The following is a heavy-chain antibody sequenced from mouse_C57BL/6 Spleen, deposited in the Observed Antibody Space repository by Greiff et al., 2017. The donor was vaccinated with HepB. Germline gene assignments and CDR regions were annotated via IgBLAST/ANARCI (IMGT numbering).Heavy chain of an antibody. CDR2: IDPSDSYT. CDR3: ARSSNSSWFAY. V-gene: IGHV1-69*01. CDR1: GYTFTSYW. D-gene: IGHD2-5*01. Sequence: QVQLQQSGAELVMPGASVKLSCKASGYTFTSYWMHWVKQRPGQGLEWIGEIDPSDSYTNYNQKFKGKSTLTVDKSSSTAYMQLSSLTSEDSAVYYCARSSNSSWFAYWGQGTLVTVSA. J-gene: IGHJ3*01.